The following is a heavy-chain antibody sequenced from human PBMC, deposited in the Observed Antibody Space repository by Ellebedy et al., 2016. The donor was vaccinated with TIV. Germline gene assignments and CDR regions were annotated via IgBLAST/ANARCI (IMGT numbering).Heavy chain of an antibody. CDR2: INPSGGST. D-gene: IGHD3-10*01. CDR3: ARGGTMVRGGITLYYYYGMDV. J-gene: IGHJ6*02. V-gene: IGHV1-46*04. Sequence: AASVKVSCKASGYTFTSYYMHWVRQAPGQGLEWMGIINPSGGSTSYAQKLPVRVTMTRDTSTSTVYMELSSLRSEETAVDYCARGGTMVRGGITLYYYYGMDVWGQGTTVTVSS. CDR1: GYTFTSYY.